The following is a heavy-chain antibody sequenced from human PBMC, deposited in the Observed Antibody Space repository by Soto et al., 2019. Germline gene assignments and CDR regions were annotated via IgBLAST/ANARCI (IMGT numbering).Heavy chain of an antibody. CDR2: IIPIFGTA. V-gene: IGHV1-69*01. CDR3: AGGAASSSLYGYYYYGMDV. CDR1: GGTFSSYA. J-gene: IGHJ6*02. Sequence: QVQLVQSGAEVKKPGSSVKVSCKASGGTFSSYAISWVRQAPGQGLEWMGGIIPIFGTANYAQKFQGRVTITADESTSTAYMELSSLRSEDTAVDYCAGGAASSSLYGYYYYGMDVWGQGTTVTVSS. D-gene: IGHD6-13*01.